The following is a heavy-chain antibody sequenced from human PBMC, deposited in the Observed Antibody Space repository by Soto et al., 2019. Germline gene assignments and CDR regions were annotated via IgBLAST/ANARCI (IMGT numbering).Heavy chain of an antibody. CDR2: IRSKANSYAT. D-gene: IGHD3-3*01. V-gene: IGHV3-73*01. Sequence: PGGSLRLSCAASGFTFSGSAMHWVRQASGKGMEWVGRIRSKANSYATAYAASVNGRFTISRDDSKNTAYLQMNSLKTEDTAVYYCTTGFWSAYYEYYYCMEVWDKGTTGAISS. CDR1: GFTFSGSA. J-gene: IGHJ6*04. CDR3: TTGFWSAYYEYYYCMEV.